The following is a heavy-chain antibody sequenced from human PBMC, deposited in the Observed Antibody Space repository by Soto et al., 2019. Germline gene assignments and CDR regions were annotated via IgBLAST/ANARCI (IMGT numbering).Heavy chain of an antibody. CDR2: TYSGGST. J-gene: IGHJ6*02. Sequence: EVQLVESGGGLIQPGGSLRLSCAASGFTVSRNYMSWVRQAPGKGLEWVSVTYSGGSTFYTDSVKGRFTISRDNSKNTPXLQMNSLRAEDTAVYYCARDLDYYGSGDDSYGMDVWGQGTTVTVSS. CDR1: GFTVSRNY. D-gene: IGHD3-10*01. V-gene: IGHV3-53*01. CDR3: ARDLDYYGSGDDSYGMDV.